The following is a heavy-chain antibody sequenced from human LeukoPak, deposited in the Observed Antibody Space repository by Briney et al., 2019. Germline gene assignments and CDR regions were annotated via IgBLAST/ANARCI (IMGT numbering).Heavy chain of an antibody. D-gene: IGHD3-10*01. CDR1: GYTFISYG. Sequence: ASVKVSCKASGYTFISYGINWVRQATGQGLEWMVWISAYNGNTTYAQKLQGRVTMTRDASTSLAYMELRSLRSDDTAVYYCARGRGENYYGSGSFFDYWGQGNLVTVSS. CDR3: ARGRGENYYGSGSFFDY. J-gene: IGHJ4*02. CDR2: ISAYNGNT. V-gene: IGHV1-18*01.